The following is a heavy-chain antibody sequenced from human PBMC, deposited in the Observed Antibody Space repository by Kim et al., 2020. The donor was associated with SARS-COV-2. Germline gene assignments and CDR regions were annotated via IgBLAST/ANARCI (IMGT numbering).Heavy chain of an antibody. D-gene: IGHD6-13*01. Sequence: KFQGRVTITADESTSTAYMELSSLRAEDTAVYYCARDGPYSSSWYSRFDPWGQGTLVTVSS. J-gene: IGHJ5*02. CDR3: ARDGPYSSSWYSRFDP. V-gene: IGHV1-69*01.